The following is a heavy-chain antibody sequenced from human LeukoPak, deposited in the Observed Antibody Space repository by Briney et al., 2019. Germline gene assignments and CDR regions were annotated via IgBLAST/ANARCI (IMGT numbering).Heavy chain of an antibody. Sequence: PSETLSLTCSVSGDSISFHFWSWIRQRTGKGLEWIGHTYYGGSTYYNPSLARRDNVSADTSKNQFSLKLSSVTAADTAVYYGATLGRAAGNAFDIWGQGTVVIVSS. CDR3: ATLGRAAGNAFDI. CDR1: GDSISFHF. V-gene: IGHV4-59*11. CDR2: TYYGGST. J-gene: IGHJ3*02. D-gene: IGHD1-26*01.